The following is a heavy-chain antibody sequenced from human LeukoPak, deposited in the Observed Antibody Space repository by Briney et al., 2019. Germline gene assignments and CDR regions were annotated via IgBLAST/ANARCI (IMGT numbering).Heavy chain of an antibody. D-gene: IGHD5-18*01. CDR1: GGSISSSSYY. V-gene: IGHV4-39*01. J-gene: IGHJ4*02. CDR2: IYYSGST. Sequence: PSETLSLTCTVSGGSISSSSYYWGWIRQPPGKGLEWIGSIYYSGSTYYNPSLKSRVTISVDTSKNQFSLKLSPVTAADTAVYYCARQKYSYGPSDYWGQGTLVTVSS. CDR3: ARQKYSYGPSDY.